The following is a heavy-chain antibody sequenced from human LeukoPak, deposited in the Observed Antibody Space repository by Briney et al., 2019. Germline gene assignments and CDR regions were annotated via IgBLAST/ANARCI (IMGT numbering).Heavy chain of an antibody. J-gene: IGHJ4*02. D-gene: IGHD3-10*01. CDR3: GRFGDEAGIDN. V-gene: IGHV3-7*01. Sequence: GGSLRLSCAASGFTFSTYWMTWVRQAPGKGLEWVANIKPSGTETYYGDPVKGRFTISRDNAKNLLYLQKSSLRAEDTAVYSCGRFGDEAGIDNWGQGTLATVSS. CDR2: IKPSGTET. CDR1: GFTFSTYW.